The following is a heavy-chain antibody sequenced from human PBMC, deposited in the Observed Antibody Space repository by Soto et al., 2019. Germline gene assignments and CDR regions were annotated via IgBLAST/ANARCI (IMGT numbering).Heavy chain of an antibody. CDR1: GGYISSSNYF. CDR3: ASHDTGYGSGWHFDC. J-gene: IGHJ4*02. V-gene: IGHV4-39*01. Sequence: SETLSLTCTVSGGYISSSNYFWAWISQPPGQGLEWIGSIYDSGNTYYKPSLRIRITISVDTPQTHFSLTLRAGTAQSTAVYYWASHDTGYGSGWHFDCWGQGILVTVSS. D-gene: IGHD6-19*01. CDR2: IYDSGNT.